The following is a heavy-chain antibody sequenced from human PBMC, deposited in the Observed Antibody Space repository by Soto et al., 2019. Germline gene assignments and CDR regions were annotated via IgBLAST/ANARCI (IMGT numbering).Heavy chain of an antibody. Sequence: EVQLVESGGGLVQPGGSLRLSCAASGFTFSSYSMNWVRQAPGKGLEWVSYISSSSSTIYYADSVKGRFTISRDNAKNXXYLQMNSRRDEDTAVYYCARDRMVRGFLGDYGMDVWGQGTTVTVSS. D-gene: IGHD3-10*01. J-gene: IGHJ6*02. CDR1: GFTFSSYS. V-gene: IGHV3-48*02. CDR2: ISSSSSTI. CDR3: ARDRMVRGFLGDYGMDV.